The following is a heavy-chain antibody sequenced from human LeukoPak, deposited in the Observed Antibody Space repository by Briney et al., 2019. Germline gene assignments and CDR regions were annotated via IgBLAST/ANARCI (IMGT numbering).Heavy chain of an antibody. CDR3: ARDHNDAFDI. CDR2: IKQDGSDK. J-gene: IGHJ3*02. V-gene: IGHV3-7*05. Sequence: GGSLRLSCVASGISFATYWMTWVRQAPGKGLEWVANIKQDGSDKYYVDSVKGRFTISRDNAKNSVYLQMNSLRAEDTAVYYCARDHNDAFDIWGQGTMATVSS. CDR1: GISFATYW.